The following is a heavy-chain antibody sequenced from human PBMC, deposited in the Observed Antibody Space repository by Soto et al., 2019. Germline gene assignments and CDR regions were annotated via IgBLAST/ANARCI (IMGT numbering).Heavy chain of an antibody. CDR3: ARDPMTTVTYYYYGMDV. CDR2: IIPIFGTA. Sequence: QVPLVQSGAEVKKPGSSVKVSCKASGGTFSSYAISWVRQAPGQGLEWMGGIIPIFGTANYAQKFQGRVTITADKSTSTAYMELSSLRSEDTAVYYCARDPMTTVTYYYYGMDVWGQGTTVTVSS. J-gene: IGHJ6*02. CDR1: GGTFSSYA. D-gene: IGHD4-4*01. V-gene: IGHV1-69*06.